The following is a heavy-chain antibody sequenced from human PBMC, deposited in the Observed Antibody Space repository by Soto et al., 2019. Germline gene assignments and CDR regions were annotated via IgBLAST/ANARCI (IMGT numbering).Heavy chain of an antibody. Sequence: SVKVSCKASGGTFSSYAISWVRQAPGQGLEWMGGIIPIFGTANYAQKFQGRVTITADESTSTAYMELSSLRSEDTAVYYCARGAGSSDWERYYYYGMDVWGQGTTVTVSS. CDR2: IIPIFGTA. CDR1: GGTFSSYA. CDR3: ARGAGSSDWERYYYYGMDV. J-gene: IGHJ6*02. V-gene: IGHV1-69*13. D-gene: IGHD2-2*01.